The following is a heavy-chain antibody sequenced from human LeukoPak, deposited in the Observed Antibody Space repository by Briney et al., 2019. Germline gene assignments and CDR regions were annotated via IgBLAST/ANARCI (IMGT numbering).Heavy chain of an antibody. J-gene: IGHJ3*02. CDR3: ARDLYYYDSSGYYLWGFDI. D-gene: IGHD3-22*01. CDR2: IYTSGST. Sequence: PSQTLSLTCSVSGGSISSGSYYWSWIRQPAGKGLEWIGRIYTSGSTNYNPSFKSRVTISVDTSKNQFSLKLSSVTAADTAVYYCARDLYYYDSSGYYLWGFDIWGQGTMVTVSS. CDR1: GGSISSGSYY. V-gene: IGHV4-61*02.